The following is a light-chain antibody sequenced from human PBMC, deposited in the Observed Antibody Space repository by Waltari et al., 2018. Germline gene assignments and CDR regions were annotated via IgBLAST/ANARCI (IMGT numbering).Light chain of an antibody. CDR2: DVS. CDR3: SSYTSSSTLV. J-gene: IGLJ2*01. Sequence: QSALTQPASVSGSPGKSIPISCTGTSSDVGGYNYVSWYQQHPGKAPKLMIYDVSNRPSGVSNRFSGSKSGNTASLTISGLQAEDEADYYCSSYTSSSTLVFGGETKLTVL. CDR1: SSDVGGYNY. V-gene: IGLV2-14*03.